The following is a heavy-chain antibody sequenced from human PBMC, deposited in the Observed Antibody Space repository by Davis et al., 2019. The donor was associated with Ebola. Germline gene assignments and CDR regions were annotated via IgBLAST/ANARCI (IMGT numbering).Heavy chain of an antibody. CDR1: GFTFSGSA. CDR2: INNDGTII. D-gene: IGHD1-1*01. V-gene: IGHV3-74*01. Sequence: GESLKISCAASGFTFSGSAMHWVRQAPGKGLVWVSRINNDGTIISYADSVRGRFSISRDNAQNTLFLQMNNLRADDTAVYYCVRWNDLWGQGTLVTVSS. J-gene: IGHJ5*02. CDR3: VRWNDL.